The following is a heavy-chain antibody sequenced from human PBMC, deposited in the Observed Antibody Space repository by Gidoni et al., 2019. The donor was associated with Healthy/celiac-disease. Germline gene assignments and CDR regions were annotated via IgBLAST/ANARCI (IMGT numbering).Heavy chain of an antibody. CDR3: AREFGQVRGVIIGSPYYYYGMDV. Sequence: EVQLVESGGGLVQPGGSLRLSCAASGFTFSSYSMNWVRQAPGKGLEWVSYISSRSSTIYYADSVKGRFTISRDNAKNSLYLQMNSLRAEDTAVYYCAREFGQVRGVIIGSPYYYYGMDVWGQGTTVTVSS. V-gene: IGHV3-48*01. CDR1: GFTFSSYS. J-gene: IGHJ6*02. CDR2: ISSRSSTI. D-gene: IGHD3-10*01.